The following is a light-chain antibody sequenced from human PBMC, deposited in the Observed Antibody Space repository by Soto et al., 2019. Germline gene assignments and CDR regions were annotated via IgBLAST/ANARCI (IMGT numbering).Light chain of an antibody. CDR2: EVS. CDR1: MRDVGAYNL. Sequence: QSALTQPASVSGSAGQSITISCSGTMRDVGAYNLVSWYQQHPGTAPKLMIYEVSKRPSGVPDRFSGSKSDNTTFLTVSGLQAEDEADYYCSSFAGSNKVFGGGTKLTVL. J-gene: IGLJ3*02. CDR3: SSFAGSNKV. V-gene: IGLV2-8*01.